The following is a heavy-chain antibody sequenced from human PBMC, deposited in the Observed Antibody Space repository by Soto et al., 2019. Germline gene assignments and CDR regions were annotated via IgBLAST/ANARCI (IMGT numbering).Heavy chain of an antibody. CDR2: IIPILGIA. D-gene: IGHD4-17*01. J-gene: IGHJ3*02. CDR1: GGTFSSYT. CDR3: AGDYGDYGGAFDI. V-gene: IGHV1-69*04. Sequence: SVKVSCKASGGTFSSYTISWVRQAPGQGLEWMGRIIPILGIANYAQKFQGRVTITADKSTSTAYMELSSLRSEDTAVYYCAGDYGDYGGAFDIWGQGTMVTVSS.